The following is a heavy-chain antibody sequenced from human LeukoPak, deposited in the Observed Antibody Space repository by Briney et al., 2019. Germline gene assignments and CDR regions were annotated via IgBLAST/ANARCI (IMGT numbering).Heavy chain of an antibody. CDR2: ISPIFGTA. Sequence: GASVKVSCKASGGTFSSYAISWVRQAPGQGLEWMGGISPIFGTANYAQKFQGRVTITADESTSTAYMELSSLRSEDTAVYYCARDPNPYSSSWHGAFDIWGQGTMVTVSS. V-gene: IGHV1-69*13. J-gene: IGHJ3*02. CDR1: GGTFSSYA. D-gene: IGHD6-13*01. CDR3: ARDPNPYSSSWHGAFDI.